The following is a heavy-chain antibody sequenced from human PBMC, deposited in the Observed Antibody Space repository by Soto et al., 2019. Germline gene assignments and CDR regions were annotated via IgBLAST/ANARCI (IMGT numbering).Heavy chain of an antibody. V-gene: IGHV1-3*01. Sequence: QCQLVQSGAEVKPPGAAVKVSCRTSGYTFNADALHWVRQAPGQGLEWMGWVNVANGVTKFSQKFQGRVTIPRDTFATTAYMELSSLRSEDTAVYFCARIDRGYHRYDAFDMWGQGTTVTVDS. CDR1: GYTFNADA. J-gene: IGHJ3*02. D-gene: IGHD5-18*01. CDR3: ARIDRGYHRYDAFDM. CDR2: VNVANGVT.